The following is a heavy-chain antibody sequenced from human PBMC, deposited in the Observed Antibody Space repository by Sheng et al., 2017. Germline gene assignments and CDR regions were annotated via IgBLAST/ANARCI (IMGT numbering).Heavy chain of an antibody. D-gene: IGHD2-15*01. CDR1: GGSFSGYY. CDR2: INHSGST. J-gene: IGHJ4*02. V-gene: IGHV4-34*01. CDR3: ARGRHCSGGSCYLDY. Sequence: QVQLQQWGAGLLKPSETLSLTCAVYGGSFSGYYWSWIRQPPGKGLEWIGEINHSGSTNYNPSLKSRVTISVDTSKNQFSLKLSSVTAADTAVYYCARGRHCSGGSCYLDYWGQGTLVTVSS.